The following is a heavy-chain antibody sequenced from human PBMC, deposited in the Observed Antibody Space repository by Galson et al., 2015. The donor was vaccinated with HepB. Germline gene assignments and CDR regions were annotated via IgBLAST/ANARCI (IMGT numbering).Heavy chain of an antibody. J-gene: IGHJ4*02. CDR3: ATVQGYYYDSSGYLSDDY. CDR1: GFTFSSYA. Sequence: SLRLSCAASGFTFSSYAMSWVRQAPGKGLEWVSAISGSGGSTYYADSVKGRFTISRDNSKNTLYLQMNSLRAEDTAVYYCATVQGYYYDSSGYLSDDYWGQGTLVTVSS. V-gene: IGHV3-23*01. CDR2: ISGSGGST. D-gene: IGHD3-22*01.